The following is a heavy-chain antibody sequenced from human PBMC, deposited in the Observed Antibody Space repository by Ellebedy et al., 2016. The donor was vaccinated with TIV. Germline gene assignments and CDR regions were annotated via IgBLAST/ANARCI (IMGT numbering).Heavy chain of an antibody. CDR1: GFTFSSYW. D-gene: IGHD5-12*01. J-gene: IGHJ5*02. V-gene: IGHV3-7*01. CDR2: IKQDGSEK. CDR3: ARDNTRGYAMDP. Sequence: GESLKISCAASGFTFSSYWMSWVRQAPGKGLEWVANIKQDGSEKYYVDSVKGRFTISRDNAKNSLYLQMNSLRAEDTAVYYCARDNTRGYAMDPWGQGTLVTVSS.